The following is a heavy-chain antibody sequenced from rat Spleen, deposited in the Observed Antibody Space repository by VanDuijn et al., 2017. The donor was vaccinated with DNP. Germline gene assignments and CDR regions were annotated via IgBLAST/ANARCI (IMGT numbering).Heavy chain of an antibody. J-gene: IGHJ2*01. CDR2: ISYDGGTT. V-gene: IGHV5-20*01. Sequence: EVQLVESGGGLVQPGRSLKLSCAASGFTFSDYYMAWVRQAPTKGLEWVASISYDGGTTHYRDSVKGRFTISRDSAKSSLYLQMDSLRSEDTATYYCTTGVGGPDYWGQGVMVTVSS. CDR1: GFTFSDYY. CDR3: TTGVGGPDY.